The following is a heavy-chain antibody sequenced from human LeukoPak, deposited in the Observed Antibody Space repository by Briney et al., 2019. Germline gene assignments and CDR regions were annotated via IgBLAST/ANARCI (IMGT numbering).Heavy chain of an antibody. CDR1: GASVSSFY. Sequence: SETLSLTRTVSGASVSSFYWTWIRQPPGKGLEWIGYIYYSGSTNYNPSLKSRVTISIDTSKNQFSLKMNSVTAADSAVYYCVKVRANYDTLTGHYKGDSFDIWGQGTMITVPS. CDR2: IYYSGST. D-gene: IGHD3-9*01. J-gene: IGHJ3*02. V-gene: IGHV4-59*02. CDR3: VKVRANYDTLTGHYKGDSFDI.